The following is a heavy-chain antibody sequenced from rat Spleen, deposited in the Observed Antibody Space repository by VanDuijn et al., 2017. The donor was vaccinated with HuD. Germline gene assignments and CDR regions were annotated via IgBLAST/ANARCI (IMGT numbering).Heavy chain of an antibody. D-gene: IGHD1-12*02. V-gene: IGHV5-27*01. J-gene: IGHJ2*01. CDR1: GFTFSDYG. CDR2: ISTDGDNT. Sequence: EVQLVESGGGLVQPGRSLKLSCAASGFTFSDYGMAWVRQAPKKGLEWVAYISTDGDNTYYRDSVKGRFTISRDNAKSTLYLQMNSLRSEDTATYYCTREGYDGTYYYAYFDYWGQGVMVTVSS. CDR3: TREGYDGTYYYAYFDY.